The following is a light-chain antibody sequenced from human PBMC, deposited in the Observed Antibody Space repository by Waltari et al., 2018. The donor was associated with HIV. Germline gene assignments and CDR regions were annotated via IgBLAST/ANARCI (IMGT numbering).Light chain of an antibody. V-gene: IGLV3-19*01. Sequence: SFELTQDPSVSVALGQTVKLTCQGDSLRDYYASWYQKKPGQAPILVFYGKNNRPSGIPDRLSGSSSRNTASLTITGAQAEDEAEYYCSSRDKSGHLVIFGGGTRLIVL. CDR1: SLRDYY. CDR3: SSRDKSGHLVI. CDR2: GKN. J-gene: IGLJ2*01.